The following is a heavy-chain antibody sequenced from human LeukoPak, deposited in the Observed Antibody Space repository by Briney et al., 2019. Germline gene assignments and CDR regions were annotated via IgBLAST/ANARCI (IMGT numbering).Heavy chain of an antibody. CDR2: IYTSGST. D-gene: IGHD6-6*01. CDR3: ARDKYSSSPTYYYYMDV. CDR1: GGSISSYY. Sequence: SETLSLTCTVSGGSISSYYWSWIRQPAGKGLEWIGRIYTSGSTNYNPSLKSRVTMSVDTSKNQFSLKLSSVTAADTAVYYCARDKYSSSPTYYYYMDVWGKGTTVTVSS. J-gene: IGHJ6*03. V-gene: IGHV4-4*07.